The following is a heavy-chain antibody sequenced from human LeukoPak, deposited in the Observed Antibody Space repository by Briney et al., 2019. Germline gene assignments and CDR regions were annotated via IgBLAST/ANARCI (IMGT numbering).Heavy chain of an antibody. V-gene: IGHV1-2*02. Sequence: ASVKVSCKASGYTFTGYYMHWVRQAPGQGLEWMGWINPNGGGTNYAQKFQGRVTMTRDTSISTAYMELSRLRSDDTAVYYCARSVLGASTEDYWGQGTLVTVSS. D-gene: IGHD1-14*01. CDR2: INPNGGGT. CDR3: ARSVLGASTEDY. CDR1: GYTFTGYY. J-gene: IGHJ4*02.